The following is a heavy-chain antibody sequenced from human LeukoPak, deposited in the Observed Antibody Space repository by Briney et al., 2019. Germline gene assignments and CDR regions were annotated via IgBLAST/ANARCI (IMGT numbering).Heavy chain of an antibody. J-gene: IGHJ4*02. V-gene: IGHV4-61*02. CDR3: ARETYYYDSSGYLHYFDY. Sequence: TSETLSLTCTVSGGSISSGSYYWSSIRQPAGKGLEWIGRIYTSGSTNYNPSLKSRVTISVDTSKNQFSLKLSSVTAADTAVYYCARETYYYDSSGYLHYFDYWGQGTLVTVSS. D-gene: IGHD3-22*01. CDR2: IYTSGST. CDR1: GGSISSGSYY.